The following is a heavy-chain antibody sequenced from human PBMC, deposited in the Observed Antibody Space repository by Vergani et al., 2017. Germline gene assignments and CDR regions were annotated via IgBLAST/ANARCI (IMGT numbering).Heavy chain of an antibody. J-gene: IGHJ6*02. CDR1: GFTFSSYA. Sequence: EVQLLESGGGLVQPGGSLRLSCVASGFTFSSYAMSWVRQVPGKGLEWVSGISGSGGNTYYANSVKGRFTISRDNSKNSLYLQMNSLRADETAVYYCAKGVYCISTSCYEGRGYYYGMRVWGRGTTVTFSS. CDR2: ISGSGGNT. CDR3: AKGVYCISTSCYEGRGYYYGMRV. D-gene: IGHD2-2*01. V-gene: IGHV3-23*01.